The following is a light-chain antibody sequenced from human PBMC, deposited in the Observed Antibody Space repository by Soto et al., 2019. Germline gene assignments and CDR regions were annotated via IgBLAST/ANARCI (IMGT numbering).Light chain of an antibody. J-gene: IGKJ1*01. CDR1: QSVTGSD. V-gene: IGKV3-20*01. Sequence: EGVLTQSRSTLSVSPGQRSTLPCRASQSVTGSDLAWYRQKNGQAPRVXIYGVSSRATGIPDRFSGSLYGTDFTLNISRLEPEDFAVYYCQQYGSSSWTFGQGTKVNIK. CDR2: GVS. CDR3: QQYGSSSWT.